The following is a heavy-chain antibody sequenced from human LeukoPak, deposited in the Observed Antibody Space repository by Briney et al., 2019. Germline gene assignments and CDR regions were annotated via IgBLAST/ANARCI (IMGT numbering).Heavy chain of an antibody. J-gene: IGHJ4*02. D-gene: IGHD4-23*01. CDR3: AREGVVTPGY. CDR1: GYTFTGYY. V-gene: IGHV1-2*06. Sequence: GASVNVSCKASGYTFTGYYMHWVRQAPAPGLEWMGRINPHSGGTNYAQKFQGRVTRIRDTQICTAYMELSRLRSDDTAVYYCAREGVVTPGYWGQGTLVTVSS. CDR2: INPHSGGT.